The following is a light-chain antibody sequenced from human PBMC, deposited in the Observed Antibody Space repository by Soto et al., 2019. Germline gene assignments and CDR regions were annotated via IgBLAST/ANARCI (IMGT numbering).Light chain of an antibody. Sequence: EIVLTQAPGTXSXXPXXXXXXXXRASQRVNNFLAWYQQKPGQAPRLLIYGASSRATGIPDRFSGSGSGTDFTLTISRLEPEDFAVYYCQQYGSSQAFGQGTRLEIK. CDR1: QRVNNF. CDR2: GAS. J-gene: IGKJ5*01. V-gene: IGKV3-20*01. CDR3: QQYGSSQA.